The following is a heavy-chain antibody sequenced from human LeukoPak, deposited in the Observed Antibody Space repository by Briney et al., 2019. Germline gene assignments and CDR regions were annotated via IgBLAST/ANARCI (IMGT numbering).Heavy chain of an antibody. CDR1: GGSFSGYY. CDR2: INHSGST. Sequence: SETLSLTCAVYGGSFSGYYWSWIRQPPGKGLEWIGEINHSGSTNYSPSLKSRVTISVDTSKNQFSLKLSSVTAADTAVYYCARGESSGWYIYYFDYWGQGTLVTVSS. V-gene: IGHV4-34*01. D-gene: IGHD6-19*01. J-gene: IGHJ4*02. CDR3: ARGESSGWYIYYFDY.